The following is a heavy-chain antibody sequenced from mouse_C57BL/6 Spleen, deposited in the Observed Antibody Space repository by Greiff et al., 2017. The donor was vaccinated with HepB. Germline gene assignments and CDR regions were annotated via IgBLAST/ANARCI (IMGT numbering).Heavy chain of an antibody. J-gene: IGHJ2*01. Sequence: VQLQQPGAELVKPGASVKLSCKASGYTFTSYWMQWVKQRPGQGLEWIGEIDPSDSYTNYNQKFKGKATLTVDTSSSTAYMQLSSLTSEDSAVYYCVYSRDYWGQGTTLTVSS. CDR1: GYTFTSYW. V-gene: IGHV1-50*01. CDR3: VYSRDY. D-gene: IGHD2-5*01. CDR2: IDPSDSYT.